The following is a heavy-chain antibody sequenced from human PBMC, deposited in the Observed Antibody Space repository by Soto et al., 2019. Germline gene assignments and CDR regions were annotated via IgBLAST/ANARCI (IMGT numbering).Heavy chain of an antibody. CDR2: ISSSSSYT. CDR1: GFTFSDYY. D-gene: IGHD2-21*01. J-gene: IGHJ5*01. V-gene: IGHV3-11*06. CDR3: GREWLCCRWFDY. Sequence: GGSLRLSCAASGFTFSDYYMSWIRQAPGKGLEWVSYISSSSSYTNYADSVKGRFTISRDNAKNSLYLQMNSLRAEDTAVYDRGREWLCCRWFDYWGQGTLVTVSS.